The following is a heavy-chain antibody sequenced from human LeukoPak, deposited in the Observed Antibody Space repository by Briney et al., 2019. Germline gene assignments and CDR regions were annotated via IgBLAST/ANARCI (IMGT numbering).Heavy chain of an antibody. CDR2: ISWNSGSI. J-gene: IGHJ4*02. Sequence: AGGSLRLSCAASGFTFDDYAMHWVRQAPGKGLEWVSGISWNSGSIGYADSVKGRFTISRDNAKNSLYLQMNSLRAEDTALYYCAKGYDFTPYYFDYWGQGTLVTVSS. CDR3: AKGYDFTPYYFDY. V-gene: IGHV3-9*01. D-gene: IGHD3-3*01. CDR1: GFTFDDYA.